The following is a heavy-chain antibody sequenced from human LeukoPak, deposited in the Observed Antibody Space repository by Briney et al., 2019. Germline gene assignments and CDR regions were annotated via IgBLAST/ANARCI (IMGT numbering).Heavy chain of an antibody. D-gene: IGHD1-1*01. CDR1: GGSFSNYG. J-gene: IGHJ4*02. CDR3: AKEERKDFYYFDY. V-gene: IGHV1-69*04. CDR2: IIPILGIA. Sequence: SVKVSCKASGGSFSNYGINWVRQAPGQGLEWMGRIIPILGIANYAQKLQGRVTITADKSTSTAYMELSSPRSEDTAVYYCAKEERKDFYYFDYWGQGTLVTVSS.